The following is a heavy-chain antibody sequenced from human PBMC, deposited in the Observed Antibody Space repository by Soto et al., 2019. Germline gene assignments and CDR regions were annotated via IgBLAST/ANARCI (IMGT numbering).Heavy chain of an antibody. CDR1: GFNFNVSG. CDR3: TRTGLTSSNWFPWFDP. CDR2: IRSKSNNYAT. V-gene: IGHV3-73*01. D-gene: IGHD2-2*01. J-gene: IGHJ5*02. Sequence: GGSLRLSCTASGFNFNVSGVHWVRQAPGKGLEWVGRIRSKSNNYATVYAESVKGRFTISRDDSKNTAYLQINSLRSEDTAVYYCTRTGLTSSNWFPWFDPWGQGTLVTVAS.